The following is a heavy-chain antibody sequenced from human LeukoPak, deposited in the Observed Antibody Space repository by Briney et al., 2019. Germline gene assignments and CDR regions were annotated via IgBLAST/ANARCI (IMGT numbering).Heavy chain of an antibody. CDR1: GFTFSSYS. J-gene: IGHJ6*02. V-gene: IGHV3-21*01. D-gene: IGHD3-3*01. Sequence: PGGSLRLSCAASGFTFSSYSMNWVRQAPGKGLEWVSSISSSSSYIYYADSVKGRFTISRDNAKNSLYLQMNSLRAEDTAVYYCAGDNPTLDFWSGYNYGMDVWGQGTTVTVSS. CDR3: AGDNPTLDFWSGYNYGMDV. CDR2: ISSSSSYI.